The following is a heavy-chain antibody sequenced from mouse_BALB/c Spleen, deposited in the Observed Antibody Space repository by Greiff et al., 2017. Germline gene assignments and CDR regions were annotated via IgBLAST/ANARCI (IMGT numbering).Heavy chain of an antibody. Sequence: QVQLQQSGAELARPGASVKLSCKASGYTFTSYWMQWVKQRPGQGLEWIGAIYPGDGDTRYTQKFKGKATLTADKSSSTAYMQLSSLASEDSAVYYCARGLLRWEYAMDYWGQGTSVTVSS. CDR1: GYTFTSYW. D-gene: IGHD1-1*01. V-gene: IGHV1-87*01. CDR2: IYPGDGDT. CDR3: ARGLLRWEYAMDY. J-gene: IGHJ4*01.